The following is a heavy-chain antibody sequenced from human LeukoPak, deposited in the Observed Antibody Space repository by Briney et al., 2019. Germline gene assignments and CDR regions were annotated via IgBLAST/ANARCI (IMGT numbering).Heavy chain of an antibody. J-gene: IGHJ4*02. CDR1: GGSFSGYY. CDR2: INHSGST. D-gene: IGHD3-22*01. CDR3: ARARPYLPDYYDSSGYYNC. V-gene: IGHV4-34*01. Sequence: SETLSLTCAVYGGSFSGYYWSWIRQPPGKGLEWIGEINHSGSTNYNPSLKSRVTISVDTSKNQFSLKLSSVTAADTAVYYCARARPYLPDYYDSSGYYNCWGQGTLVTVSS.